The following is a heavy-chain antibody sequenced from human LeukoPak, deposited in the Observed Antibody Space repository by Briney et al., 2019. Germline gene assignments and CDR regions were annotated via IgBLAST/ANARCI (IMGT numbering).Heavy chain of an antibody. J-gene: IGHJ4*02. CDR2: ISYDGSNK. V-gene: IGHV3-30*03. CDR3: ARVSSYYYDSSGPPDY. Sequence: GRSLRLSCAASGFTFSSYGMHWVRQAPGKGLEWVAVISYDGSNKYYADSVKGRFTISRDNAKNSLYLQMNSLRAEDTAVYYCARVSSYYYDSSGPPDYWGQGTLVTVSS. CDR1: GFTFSSYG. D-gene: IGHD3-22*01.